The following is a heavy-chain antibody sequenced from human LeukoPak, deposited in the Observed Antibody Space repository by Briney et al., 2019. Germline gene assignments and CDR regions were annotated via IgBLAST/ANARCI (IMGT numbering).Heavy chain of an antibody. V-gene: IGHV1-18*01. Sequence: ASVKVSCKASGYTFTSYGISWVRQAPGQGLEWMGWISAYNGNTNYAQKLQGRVTMTTDTSTSTAYMELRSLGSDDTAVYYCARRGIAAAATGYYYYYYMDVWGKGTTVTVSS. CDR2: ISAYNGNT. J-gene: IGHJ6*03. CDR1: GYTFTSYG. D-gene: IGHD6-13*01. CDR3: ARRGIAAAATGYYYYYYMDV.